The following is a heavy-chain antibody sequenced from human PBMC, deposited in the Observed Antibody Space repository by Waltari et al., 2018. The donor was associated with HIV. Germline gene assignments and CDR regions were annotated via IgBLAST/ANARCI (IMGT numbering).Heavy chain of an antibody. D-gene: IGHD3-22*01. CDR3: ARVEKRSSGYESYYYGMDV. V-gene: IGHV1-69*12. CDR2: IIPIFGTA. J-gene: IGHJ6*02. Sequence: QVQLVPSGAEVKKPGSSVKVSCQASGGTFSSYAISWVRQAPGQGLEWMGGIIPIFGTANYAQKFQGRVTITADESTSTAYMELSSLRSEDTAVYYCARVEKRSSGYESYYYGMDVWGQGTTVTVSS. CDR1: GGTFSSYA.